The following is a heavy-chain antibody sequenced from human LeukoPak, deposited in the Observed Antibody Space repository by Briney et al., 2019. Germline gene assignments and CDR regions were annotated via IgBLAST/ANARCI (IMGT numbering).Heavy chain of an antibody. CDR2: MNPNSGNT. D-gene: IGHD5-12*01. V-gene: IGHV1-8*03. CDR1: GYTFTSYD. Sequence: ASVKVSCKASGYTFTSYDINWVRQAAGQGLEWMGWMNPNSGNTGYAQKFQGRVTITRNTSISTAYMELSSLRSEDTAVYYCARAGIVATGDAFDIWGQGTMVTVSS. J-gene: IGHJ3*02. CDR3: ARAGIVATGDAFDI.